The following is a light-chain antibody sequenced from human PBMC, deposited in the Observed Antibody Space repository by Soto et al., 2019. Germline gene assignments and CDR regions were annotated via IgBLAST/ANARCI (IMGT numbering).Light chain of an antibody. Sequence: QSALTQPASVSGSPGQSITNSCTGTSSDVGGCNYVSWYQQHPGKAPKLMIYEVTNRPSGVSNRFSGSKSGNTASLTISGLQAEDEADYYCISCASSSTPIVFGGGTKLTVL. V-gene: IGLV2-14*01. CDR1: SSDVGGCNY. CDR2: EVT. J-gene: IGLJ3*02. CDR3: ISCASSSTPIV.